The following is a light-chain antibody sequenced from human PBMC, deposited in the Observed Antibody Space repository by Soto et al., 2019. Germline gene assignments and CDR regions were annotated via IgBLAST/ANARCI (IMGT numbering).Light chain of an antibody. Sequence: ATQMTPSPSSLSASVGARITITCRASRDIGSDLSWYQQKPGKAPKLLIYDVSSLESGVPSRFSGSGSETEFTLTISSLFPDDFATYYCQQYNRYWTFGQGTKVDIK. CDR1: RDIGSD. CDR2: DVS. V-gene: IGKV1-13*02. CDR3: QQYNRYWT. J-gene: IGKJ1*01.